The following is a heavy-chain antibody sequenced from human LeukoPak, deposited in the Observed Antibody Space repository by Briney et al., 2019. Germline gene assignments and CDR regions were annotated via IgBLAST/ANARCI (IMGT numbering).Heavy chain of an antibody. J-gene: IGHJ6*03. CDR2: MNPNSGNT. CDR3: ARDNGDFRSIYYYMDV. Sequence: ASVKVSCKASGYTFTSYDINWVRQATGQGLEWMGWMNPNSGNTGYAQKFQGRVTKTRNTSIGTAYMELSSLRSEDTAVYYCARDNGDFRSIYYYMDVWGKGTTVTVSS. D-gene: IGHD2-8*01. CDR1: GYTFTSYD. V-gene: IGHV1-8*01.